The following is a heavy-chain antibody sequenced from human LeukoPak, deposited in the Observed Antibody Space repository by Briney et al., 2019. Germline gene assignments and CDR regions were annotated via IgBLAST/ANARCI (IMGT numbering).Heavy chain of an antibody. J-gene: IGHJ5*02. CDR3: AREPLVVAATNWFDP. D-gene: IGHD2-15*01. Sequence: PSGTLSLTCTVSGGSISSSSYYWGWIRQPPGKGLEWIGSIYYSGSTYYNPSLKSRVTISVDTSKNQFSLKLSSVTAADTAVYYCAREPLVVAATNWFDPWGQGTLVTVSS. CDR2: IYYSGST. CDR1: GGSISSSSYY. V-gene: IGHV4-39*07.